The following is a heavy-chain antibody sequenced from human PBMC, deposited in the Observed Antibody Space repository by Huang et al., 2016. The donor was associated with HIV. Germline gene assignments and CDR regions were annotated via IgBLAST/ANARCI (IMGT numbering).Heavy chain of an antibody. J-gene: IGHJ5*02. D-gene: IGHD3-16*01. V-gene: IGHV4-34*01. CDR3: AREIMISFGGPFDP. CDR2: INHRGTT. Sequence: QVQLHQWGAGLLKPSETLSLTCAVYGGSFSSYYWNWIRQSPGKGLELIGQINHRGTTTYNPSRKSRVTMSVDTSKNQFSLKLNAVTAADTAVYYCAREIMISFGGPFDPWGQGTLVTVSS. CDR1: GGSFSSYY.